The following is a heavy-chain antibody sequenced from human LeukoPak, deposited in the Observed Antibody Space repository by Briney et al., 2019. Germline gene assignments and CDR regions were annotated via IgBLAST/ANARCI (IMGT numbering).Heavy chain of an antibody. CDR2: IYYSGST. CDR1: GGSISSYY. V-gene: IGHV4-59*12. J-gene: IGHJ6*03. D-gene: IGHD3-10*01. Sequence: PSETLSLTCTVSGGSISSYYWSWIRQPPGKGLEWIGYIYYSGSTNYNPSLKSRVTMSVDTSKNQFSLKLSSVTAADTAVYYCARDLRRRGYYYYYMDVWGKGTTVTVSS. CDR3: ARDLRRRGYYYYYMDV.